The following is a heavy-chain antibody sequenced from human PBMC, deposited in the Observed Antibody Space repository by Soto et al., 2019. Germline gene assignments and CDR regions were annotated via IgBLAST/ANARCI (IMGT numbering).Heavy chain of an antibody. CDR1: GGSISSSSYY. CDR3: ARRRNSPDFDY. Sequence: SETLSLTCTVSGGSISSSSYYWGWIRQPPGKGLEWIGSIYYSGSTYYNPSLKSRVTISVDTSKNQFSLKLSSVTAADTAVYYCARRRNSPDFDYWGQGTLVTVSS. J-gene: IGHJ4*02. CDR2: IYYSGST. V-gene: IGHV4-39*01. D-gene: IGHD1-7*01.